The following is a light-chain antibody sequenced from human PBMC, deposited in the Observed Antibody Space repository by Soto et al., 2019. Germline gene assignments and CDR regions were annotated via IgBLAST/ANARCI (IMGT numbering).Light chain of an antibody. CDR2: KAS. Sequence: DIQMTQSPSTLSASVEDRVTITCPASQSIGDLLAWYQQKPGEAPKLLIYKASYLESGVPSRFSGSGSGTEFTLTISSLQPEDLATYYCQHYSAFSVTFGQGTKVEIK. J-gene: IGKJ1*01. V-gene: IGKV1-5*03. CDR3: QHYSAFSVT. CDR1: QSIGDL.